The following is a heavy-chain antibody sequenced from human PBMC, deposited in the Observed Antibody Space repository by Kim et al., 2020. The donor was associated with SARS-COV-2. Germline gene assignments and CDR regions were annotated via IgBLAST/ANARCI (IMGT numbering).Heavy chain of an antibody. CDR1: GFTFSSYG. Sequence: GGSLRLSCAASGFTFSSYGMHWVRQAPGKGLEWVADISYDGSNKNYVDSVKGRFTISRDNSKNTLHLQMNSLRAEDTAVYYCARDIASYSSDWLYYYYG. J-gene: IGHJ6*01. V-gene: IGHV3-30*04. CDR2: ISYDGSNK. D-gene: IGHD6-19*01. CDR3: ARDIASYSSDWLYYYYG.